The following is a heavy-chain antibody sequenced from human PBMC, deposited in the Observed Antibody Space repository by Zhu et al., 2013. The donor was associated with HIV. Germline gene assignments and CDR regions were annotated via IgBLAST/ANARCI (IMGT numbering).Heavy chain of an antibody. CDR2: IIPIFGTA. D-gene: IGHD3-22*01. CDR1: GGTFSSYA. Sequence: QVQLVQSGAEVKKPGSSVKVSCKASGGTFSSYAISWVRQAPGQGLEWMGGIIPIFGTANYAQKFQGRVTITADESTSTAYMELSSLRSEDTAVYYCARDRRERISPKRITMIVALLDVWGQGTTVTVSS. CDR3: ARDRRERISPKRITMIVALLDV. V-gene: IGHV1-69*01. J-gene: IGHJ6*02.